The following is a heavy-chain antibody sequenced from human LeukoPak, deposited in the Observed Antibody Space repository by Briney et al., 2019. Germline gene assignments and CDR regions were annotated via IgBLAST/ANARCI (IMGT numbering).Heavy chain of an antibody. CDR1: GFTFSSNW. Sequence: PGGSLRLSCAASGFTFSSNWMSWVRHAPGTGLERVANIKQDESEKYYVDSVKGRFTISRDNAKNSLSLQMNSLRAEDTAVYYCARSGNRRELRSWGQGTLVTVSS. D-gene: IGHD4-23*01. J-gene: IGHJ5*02. V-gene: IGHV3-7*01. CDR3: ARSGNRRELRS. CDR2: IKQDESEK.